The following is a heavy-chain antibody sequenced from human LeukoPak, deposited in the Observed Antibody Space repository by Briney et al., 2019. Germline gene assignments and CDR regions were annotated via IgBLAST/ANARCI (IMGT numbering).Heavy chain of an antibody. CDR3: AREVRVYKPKQRAFDI. CDR1: GGSFSGYY. Sequence: PSETLSLTCAVYGGSFSGYYWSWIRQPPGKGLEWIGEINHSGSTNYNPSLKSRVTISVDTSKNQFSLKLSSVTAADTAVYYCAREVRVYKPKQRAFDIWGQGTMVTVSS. J-gene: IGHJ3*02. CDR2: INHSGST. D-gene: IGHD3-10*01. V-gene: IGHV4-34*01.